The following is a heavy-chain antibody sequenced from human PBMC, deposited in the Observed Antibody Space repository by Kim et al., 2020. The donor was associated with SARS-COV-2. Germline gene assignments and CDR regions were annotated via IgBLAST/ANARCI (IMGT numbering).Heavy chain of an antibody. CDR2: IYYSGST. Sequence: SETLSLTCTVSGGSISSSSYYWGWIRQPPGKGLEWIGSIYYSGSTYYNPSLKSRVTISVDTSKNQFSLKLSSVTAADTAVYYCAREKVVIGSPYYYYGM. CDR3: AREKVVIGSPYYYYGM. V-gene: IGHV4-39*07. J-gene: IGHJ6*01. D-gene: IGHD3-22*01. CDR1: GGSISSSSYY.